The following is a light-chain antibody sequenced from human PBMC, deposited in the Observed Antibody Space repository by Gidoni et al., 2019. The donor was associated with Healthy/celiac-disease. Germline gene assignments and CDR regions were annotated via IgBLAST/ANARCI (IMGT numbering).Light chain of an antibody. Sequence: IVLPPSPGTLSLSPGERATLSCRASQSVSSSYLAWYQQKPGQAPRLLIYGASSRATGIPDRFSGSGSGTDFTLTISRLEPEDVAVYYCQQYGSSPRFTFGPGTKVDIK. CDR3: QQYGSSPRFT. CDR1: QSVSSSY. V-gene: IGKV3-20*01. J-gene: IGKJ3*01. CDR2: GAS.